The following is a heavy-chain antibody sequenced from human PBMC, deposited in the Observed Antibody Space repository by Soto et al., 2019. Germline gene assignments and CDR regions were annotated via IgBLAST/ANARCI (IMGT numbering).Heavy chain of an antibody. J-gene: IGHJ5*02. Sequence: QVQLQESGPGLVKPSGTLSLTCAVSSGSISSSNWWSWVRQPPGKGLEWIGEIYHSGSTNYNPSLKSRVTISVDKSKNQFSLKLSAVTAADTAVYYCARIYYGSGSYYIRDWFDPWGQGTLVTVSS. CDR3: ARIYYGSGSYYIRDWFDP. V-gene: IGHV4-4*02. CDR1: SGSISSSNW. D-gene: IGHD3-10*01. CDR2: IYHSGST.